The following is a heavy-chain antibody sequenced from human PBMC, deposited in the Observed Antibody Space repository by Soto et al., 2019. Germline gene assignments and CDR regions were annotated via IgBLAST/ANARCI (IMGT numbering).Heavy chain of an antibody. CDR1: GGSINSGDYY. V-gene: IGHV4-30-4*01. CDR2: IYYSGNT. CDR3: AREVVSASWLYYYGMDV. Sequence: SETLSLTCTVSGGSINSGDYYWNWIRQFPGKGLEWIAYIYYSGNTYYNPSLKSRVTISVDTSKNQFSLKLSSVTAADTAVYYCAREVVSASWLYYYGMDVWGQGTTVTVSS. J-gene: IGHJ6*02. D-gene: IGHD2-21*02.